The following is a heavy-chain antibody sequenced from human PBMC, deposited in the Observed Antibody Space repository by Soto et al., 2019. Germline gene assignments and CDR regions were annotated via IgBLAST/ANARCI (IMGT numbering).Heavy chain of an antibody. Sequence: SETLSLTCTVSGGSISSGDYYCSWTRQPPGKGLEWIGYIYYSGSTYYNPSLKSRVNISVDTSKNQFSLKLSSVTAADTAVYYCARDHTAMGYGMDVWGQGTTVTVSS. D-gene: IGHD5-18*01. CDR1: GGSISSGDYY. CDR3: ARDHTAMGYGMDV. CDR2: IYYSGST. J-gene: IGHJ6*02. V-gene: IGHV4-30-4*01.